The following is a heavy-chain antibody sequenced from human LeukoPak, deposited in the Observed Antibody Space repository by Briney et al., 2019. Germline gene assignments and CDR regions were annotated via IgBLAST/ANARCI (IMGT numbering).Heavy chain of an antibody. CDR3: ARARYYYDSSGYRPVPYYFDY. CDR1: GGSFSGYY. Sequence: SETLSLTCAVYGGSFSGYYWSWTRQPPGKGLEWIGEINHSGSTNYNPSLKSRVTISVDTSKNQFSLKLTSVTAADTAMYYCARARYYYDSSGYRPVPYYFDYWGQGTLVTVSS. J-gene: IGHJ4*02. CDR2: INHSGST. D-gene: IGHD3-22*01. V-gene: IGHV4-34*01.